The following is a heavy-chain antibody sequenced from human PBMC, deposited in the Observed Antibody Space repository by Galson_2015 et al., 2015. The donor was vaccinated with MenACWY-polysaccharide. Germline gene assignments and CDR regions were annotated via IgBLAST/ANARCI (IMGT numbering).Heavy chain of an antibody. CDR2: ISGGGYYI. Sequence: SLRLSCAASGFSFSDYTMNWVRQAPGKGLEWVSSISGGGYYIYYADSVKGRFTISRDNAENTLYLQLSSLRAEDTAVYFCARVVGNSWSEYWGQGTLVTFSS. D-gene: IGHD6-13*01. CDR3: ARVVGNSWSEY. CDR1: GFSFSDYT. J-gene: IGHJ4*02. V-gene: IGHV3-21*01.